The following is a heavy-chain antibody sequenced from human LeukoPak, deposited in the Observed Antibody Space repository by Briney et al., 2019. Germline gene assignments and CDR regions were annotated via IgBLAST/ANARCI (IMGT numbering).Heavy chain of an antibody. J-gene: IGHJ4*02. CDR3: AIMNNGGFDY. CDR1: GFTFHDYA. D-gene: IGHD3-16*01. Sequence: GRSLRLSCAASGFTFHDYAMHWVRHAPGKGLEGVSGSSWNSGNIGYGDSVKGRFTISRDNAKNSLYLQMSSLRAEDTALYYCAIMNNGGFDYWGQGTLVTVSS. CDR2: SSWNSGNI. V-gene: IGHV3-9*01.